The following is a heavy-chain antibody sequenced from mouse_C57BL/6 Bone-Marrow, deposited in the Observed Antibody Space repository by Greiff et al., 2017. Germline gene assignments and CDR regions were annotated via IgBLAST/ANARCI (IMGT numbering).Heavy chain of an antibody. CDR1: GYTFTDYY. Sequence: VKLVESGAELVRPGASVKLSCKASGYTFTDYYITWVKQRPGQGLEWIARIYPGSGNTYYNEKFKGKATLTAETSSITAYMQLSSLTSEDSAVYFCAIIYNGYAIDYWGQGTSVTVSS. CDR2: IYPGSGNT. J-gene: IGHJ4*01. V-gene: IGHV1-76*01. CDR3: AIIYNGYAIDY. D-gene: IGHD1-1*02.